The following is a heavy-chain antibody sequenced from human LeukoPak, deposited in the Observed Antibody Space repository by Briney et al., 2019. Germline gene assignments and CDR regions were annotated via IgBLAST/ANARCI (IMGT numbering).Heavy chain of an antibody. CDR1: GFTFNGFTFNDYA. J-gene: IGHJ6*02. CDR3: ARGLAGAYRIMDV. Sequence: GGSLRLSCAASGFTFNGFTFNDYAMHWARQGPGKGLVWVSLTSADGTTTTYANSVKGRFTVSRDNARNTLYLQMNGLRGEDAAVYYCARGLAGAYRIMDVWGQGTTVTVS. D-gene: IGHD6-19*01. CDR2: TSADGTTT. V-gene: IGHV3-74*01.